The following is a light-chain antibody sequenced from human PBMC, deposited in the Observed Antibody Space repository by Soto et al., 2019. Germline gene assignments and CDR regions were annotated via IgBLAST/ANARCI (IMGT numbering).Light chain of an antibody. J-gene: IGKJ2*01. CDR1: QSVSSSY. CDR2: GAS. CDR3: QQYGSSPPYT. Sequence: EIVLTQSPGTLSLSPGERATLSCRASQSVSSSYLAWYQQKPGQAPRLLIYGASSSATGILDRFSGSGSGTDFTLTISSLEPEDFAVFYCQQYGSSPPYTFGQGTKLEIK. V-gene: IGKV3-20*01.